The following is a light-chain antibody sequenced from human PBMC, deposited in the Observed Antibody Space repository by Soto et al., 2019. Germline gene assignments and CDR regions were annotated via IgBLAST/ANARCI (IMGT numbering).Light chain of an antibody. CDR1: SSNIGNNY. Sequence: QSVLTQPPSVSAAPGQKVTISCSGGSSNIGNNYVPWYQHLPGTAPKLLIYDNNERPSGIPDRFSGSKSGTSATLGIAGLQTGDEADYYCGTWDTSLSAVVFGGGTKLTVL. CDR3: GTWDTSLSAVV. J-gene: IGLJ2*01. CDR2: DNN. V-gene: IGLV1-51*01.